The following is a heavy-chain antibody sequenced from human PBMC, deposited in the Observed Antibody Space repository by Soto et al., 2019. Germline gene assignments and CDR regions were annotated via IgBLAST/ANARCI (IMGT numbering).Heavy chain of an antibody. J-gene: IGHJ4*02. CDR2: IYPGDSDT. CDR1: GYSFTSYW. D-gene: IGHD3-22*01. CDR3: ARVENYYDSSGYYFYY. Sequence: LGESLKISCKGSGYSFTSYWIGWVRQMPGKGLEWMGIIYPGDSDTRYSPSFQGQVTISADKSISTAYLQWSSLKASDTAMYYCARVENYYDSSGYYFYYWGQGTLVTVSS. V-gene: IGHV5-51*01.